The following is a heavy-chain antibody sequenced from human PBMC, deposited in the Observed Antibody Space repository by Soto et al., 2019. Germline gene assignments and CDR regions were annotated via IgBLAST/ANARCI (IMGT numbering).Heavy chain of an antibody. CDR2: IYTSGST. Sequence: QVQLQESGPGLVKPSDTLSLTCTVSGGSISSYYWSWIRQPAGKGLEWIGRIYTSGSTNYNPSHKSRVTMSVDTYKNQCSLKLSSVTAADTAVYYCARDKVKYGIDVWGQGTTVTVSS. D-gene: IGHD3-22*01. CDR3: ARDKVKYGIDV. CDR1: GGSISSYY. J-gene: IGHJ6*02. V-gene: IGHV4-4*07.